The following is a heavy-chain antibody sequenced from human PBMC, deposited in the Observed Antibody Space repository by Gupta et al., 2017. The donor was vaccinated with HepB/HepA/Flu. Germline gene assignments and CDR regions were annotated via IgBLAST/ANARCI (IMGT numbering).Heavy chain of an antibody. CDR3: ARDSAVAAKNYYYYGMDV. CDR2: IYHSGST. D-gene: IGHD6-19*01. V-gene: IGHV4-4*02. Sequence: QVQLQESGPGLVKPSGTLSLTCAVSGGSISSSNWWSWVRQPPGKGLEWIGEIYHSGSTNYNPSRKSRVTISVDKSKNQFSLKLSSVTAADTAVYYCARDSAVAAKNYYYYGMDVWGQGTTVTVSS. CDR1: GGSISSSNW. J-gene: IGHJ6*02.